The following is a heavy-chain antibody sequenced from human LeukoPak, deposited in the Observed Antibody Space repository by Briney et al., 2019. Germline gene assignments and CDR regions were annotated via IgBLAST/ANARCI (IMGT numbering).Heavy chain of an antibody. D-gene: IGHD2-21*02. CDR2: IFPGDSDT. CDR3: ARLTSFADLLTATRRSWFDP. CDR1: GYSFSSFW. Sequence: GESLKISCKGSGYSFSSFWIAWVRQMPGKGLEWMGIIFPGDSDTRYRPSLQGQVTISVDKSIDTAFLQWSSLKASDSAIYYRARLTSFADLLTATRRSWFDPWGQGTLVTVSS. J-gene: IGHJ5*02. V-gene: IGHV5-51*01.